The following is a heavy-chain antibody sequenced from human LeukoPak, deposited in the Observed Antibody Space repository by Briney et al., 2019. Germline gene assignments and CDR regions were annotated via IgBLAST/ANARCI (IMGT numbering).Heavy chain of an antibody. J-gene: IGHJ6*04. CDR3: ARVTLVADANYYGMDV. Sequence: SETLSLTCTVPGDSISGYYWSWIRQPPGKGLECIGHIYYSGSTAYNPSLKSRVTISVDTSRNQFSLRLSSVTAADTAVYYCARVTLVADANYYGMDVWGKGTTVTVSS. V-gene: IGHV4-59*13. D-gene: IGHD2-15*01. CDR1: GDSISGYY. CDR2: IYYSGST.